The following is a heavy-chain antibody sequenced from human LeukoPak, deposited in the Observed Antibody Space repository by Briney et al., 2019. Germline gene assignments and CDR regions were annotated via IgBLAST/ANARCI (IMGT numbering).Heavy chain of an antibody. D-gene: IGHD1-7*01. CDR2: IYYSGST. J-gene: IGHJ4*02. Sequence: PSETLSLTCTVSGGSISSYYWSWIRQPPGKGLEWIGYIYYSGSTNYNPSLKSRVTISVDTSKNQFSLKLSSVTAADTAVYYCARDGNYDLYWGQGTLVTVSS. V-gene: IGHV4-59*12. CDR1: GGSISSYY. CDR3: ARDGNYDLY.